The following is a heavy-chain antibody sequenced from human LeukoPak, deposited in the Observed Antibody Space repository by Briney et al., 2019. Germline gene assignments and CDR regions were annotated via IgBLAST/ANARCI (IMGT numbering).Heavy chain of an antibody. CDR2: INPNSGYT. CDR3: ARGNRLYSSSWSSLAFDI. D-gene: IGHD6-13*01. J-gene: IGHJ3*02. CDR1: GYTFTNYD. V-gene: IGHV1-8*01. Sequence: ASVTVSCKASGYTFTNYDINWVRQATGQGPEWMGWINPNSGYTGYAQKFQGRVTVTRDTSISTAYMDLSSLRSEDTAVYYCARGNRLYSSSWSSLAFDIWGQGTMVTVSS.